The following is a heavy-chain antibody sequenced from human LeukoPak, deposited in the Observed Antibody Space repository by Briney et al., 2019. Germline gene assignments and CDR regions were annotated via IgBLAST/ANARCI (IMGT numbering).Heavy chain of an antibody. CDR1: GDSISMYY. J-gene: IGHJ6*03. Sequence: SETLSLTCSVSGDSISMYYWNWIRQSPGKGLEWIGYIDHAGSTNYNPSLNSRVTISRDTSTNHFSLKLSSVTAADTAVYFCARGRVSSSSWQSVYYYYLYMDVWGKGSTVTVSS. CDR2: IDHAGST. V-gene: IGHV4-59*01. CDR3: ARGRVSSSSWQSVYYYYLYMDV. D-gene: IGHD6-13*01.